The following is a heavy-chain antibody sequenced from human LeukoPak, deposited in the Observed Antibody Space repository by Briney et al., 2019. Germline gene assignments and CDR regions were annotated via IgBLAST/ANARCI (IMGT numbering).Heavy chain of an antibody. Sequence: GGSLRLSCAASGFTFSSHEMNWVRQAPGKGLEWVSYISSSGSTIYYADSVKGRFTISRDNAKNSLYLQMNSLRAEDTAVYYCARDLGDYGGGVDYWGQGTLVTVSS. CDR2: ISSSGSTI. D-gene: IGHD4-17*01. CDR3: ARDLGDYGGGVDY. J-gene: IGHJ4*02. V-gene: IGHV3-48*03. CDR1: GFTFSSHE.